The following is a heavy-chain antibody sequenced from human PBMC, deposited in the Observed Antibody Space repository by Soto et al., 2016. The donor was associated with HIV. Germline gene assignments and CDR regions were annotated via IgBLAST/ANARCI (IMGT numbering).Heavy chain of an antibody. CDR2: ISYTGST. J-gene: IGHJ5*02. Sequence: QVHLQESGPGLVKPSQTLSLTCTVSGDSIRSGGYYWSWIRHHPGKGLEWIGYISYTGSTYYNPSLKSRVTISVDTPKDQFSLRLTSVTAADTAIYYCARGGMVQGQVGWFDPGAREPWSPSPQ. CDR3: ARGGMVQGQVGWFDP. V-gene: IGHV4-31*03. D-gene: IGHD3-10*01. CDR1: GDSIRSGGYY.